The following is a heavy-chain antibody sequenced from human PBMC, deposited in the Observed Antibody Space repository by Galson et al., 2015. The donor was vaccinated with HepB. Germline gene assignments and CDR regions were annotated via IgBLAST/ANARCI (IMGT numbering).Heavy chain of an antibody. D-gene: IGHD1-26*01. Sequence: SLRLSCAASGFTFSNYGMHWVRQAPGKGLEWVAVISYDGDTEYNADSVKGRFTISRDNSKNTLFLQMDSVTFEDTAVYYCAKERSFTAGYYGINNFDYWGEGTLVTVSS. V-gene: IGHV3-30*18. J-gene: IGHJ4*02. CDR3: AKERSFTAGYYGINNFDY. CDR2: ISYDGDTE. CDR1: GFTFSNYG.